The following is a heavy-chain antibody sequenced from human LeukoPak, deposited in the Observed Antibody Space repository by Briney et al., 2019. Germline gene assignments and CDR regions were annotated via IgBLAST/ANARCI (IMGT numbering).Heavy chain of an antibody. J-gene: IGHJ3*02. CDR1: GFTFSSYW. Sequence: GGSLRLSCAASGFTFSSYWMSWVRQAPGKGLEGVAYIKRDGSEKYYVDSVKGRFTISRDNAKNSLYLQMNSLRAEDTAVYYCARVIEALDIWGQGTMVTVSS. V-gene: IGHV3-7*01. CDR2: IKRDGSEK. CDR3: ARVIEALDI.